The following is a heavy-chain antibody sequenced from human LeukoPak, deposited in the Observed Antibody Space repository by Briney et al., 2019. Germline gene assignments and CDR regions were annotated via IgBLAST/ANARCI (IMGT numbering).Heavy chain of an antibody. CDR1: GYTFTDYY. J-gene: IGHJ4*02. V-gene: IGHV1-2*02. Sequence: EASVKVSCKASGYTFTDYYMHWVRQAPGQGLEWMGWINPNTGGANYAQNFLGRVTMTRDTSISTAYMELSGVRSDDTAVYFCARDSDQGEYCSSTSCHIGYWGQGTLVSVSS. D-gene: IGHD2-2*01. CDR2: INPNTGGA. CDR3: ARDSDQGEYCSSTSCHIGY.